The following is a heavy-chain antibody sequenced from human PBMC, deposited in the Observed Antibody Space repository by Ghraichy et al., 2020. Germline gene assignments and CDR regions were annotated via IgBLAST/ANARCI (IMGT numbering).Heavy chain of an antibody. CDR3: ARGRGCSTTSCAIPLDY. D-gene: IGHD2-2*01. J-gene: IGHJ4*02. CDR2: INHSGST. CDR1: GDSFSGYY. Sequence: SETLSLTCAVYGDSFSGYYWSWIRQPPGKGLEWIGEINHSGSTNYNPSLKSRVTISVDTSKNQFSLKLTSVTAADTAVYYCARGRGCSTTSCAIPLDYWGQGTLVTVSS. V-gene: IGHV4-34*01.